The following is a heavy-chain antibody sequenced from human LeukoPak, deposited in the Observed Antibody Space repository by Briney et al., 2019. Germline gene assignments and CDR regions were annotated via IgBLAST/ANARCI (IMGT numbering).Heavy chain of an antibody. CDR1: GFTVSSNY. D-gene: IGHD2-15*01. V-gene: IGHV3-53*01. J-gene: IGHJ4*02. CDR3: ARGYCSGGSCSYFDY. Sequence: GGSLRLSCAASGFTVSSNYMSWVRQAPGKGLEWVSVIYSGGSTYYADSVKGRFTISRDNSKNTLYLQMNRLRAEDTAVYYCARGYCSGGSCSYFDYWGQGTLVTVSS. CDR2: IYSGGST.